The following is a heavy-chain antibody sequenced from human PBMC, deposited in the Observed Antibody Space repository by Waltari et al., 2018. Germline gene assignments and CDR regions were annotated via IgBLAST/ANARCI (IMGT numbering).Heavy chain of an antibody. V-gene: IGHV3-74*01. CDR1: GFTSSCDW. CDR2: INSDGSST. CDR3: ARALRYFDY. Sequence: EVQRVSSGGGVVQSGGSLRLSCAACGFTSSCDWTHWVRQAPGKGLVWVSRINSDGSSTSYADSVKGRFTISRDNAKNTLYLQMNSLRAEDTAVYYCARALRYFDYWGQGTLVTVSS. J-gene: IGHJ4*02.